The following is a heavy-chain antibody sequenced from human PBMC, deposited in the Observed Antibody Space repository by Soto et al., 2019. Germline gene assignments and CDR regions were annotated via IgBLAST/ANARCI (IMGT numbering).Heavy chain of an antibody. CDR2: FYHSGNS. J-gene: IGHJ6*02. CDR1: GGSLRPYH. CDR3: ARISSVDPYGYVNGGLDV. Sequence: SDTQSLTSSVSGGSLRPYHWSRIGQSPEKGPEWIGYFYHSGNSNDSPSLKSRVTISVDTSKNQLSLSLRSVSAADTAVYFRARISSVDPYGYVNGGLDVWGQGTTVTVSS. D-gene: IGHD5-18*01. V-gene: IGHV4-59*07.